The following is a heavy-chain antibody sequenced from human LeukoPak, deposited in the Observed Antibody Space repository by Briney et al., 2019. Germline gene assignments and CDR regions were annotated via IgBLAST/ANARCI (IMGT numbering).Heavy chain of an antibody. CDR2: ISWNSGSI. Sequence: PGRSLRLSFAASGFTFDDYAMHWVRQAPGKGLEWVSGISWNSGSIGYADSVKVRFTISRDNAKNSLYLQMNSLRAEDTALYYCAKDISGRIVFCDYWGQGTLVTVSS. V-gene: IGHV3-9*01. CDR1: GFTFDDYA. D-gene: IGHD3-10*01. J-gene: IGHJ4*02. CDR3: AKDISGRIVFCDY.